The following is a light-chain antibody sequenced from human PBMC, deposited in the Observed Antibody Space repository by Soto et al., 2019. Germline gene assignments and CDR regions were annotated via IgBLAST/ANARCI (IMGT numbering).Light chain of an antibody. CDR3: QQSYIIPRT. Sequence: DIQLTQSPSSLSASVGDGVTITCRSSQNINAYVHWYQQKSGKAPELLIYAASNLQSGVPPRFSGSGSGTEFALIITSLQPEDSATYYCQQSYIIPRTFGQGTKVEIK. CDR2: AAS. CDR1: QNINAY. V-gene: IGKV1-39*01. J-gene: IGKJ1*01.